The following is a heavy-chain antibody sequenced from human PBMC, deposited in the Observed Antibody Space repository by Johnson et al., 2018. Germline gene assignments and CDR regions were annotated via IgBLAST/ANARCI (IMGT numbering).Heavy chain of an antibody. CDR3: ARDRDRWVLYGMDV. CDR1: GFTFSDYY. V-gene: IGHV3-11*01. D-gene: IGHD3-10*01. CDR2: ISSTGSSI. Sequence: QLVESGGGLVKPGGSLRLSCAASGFTFSDYYMSWIRQAPGKGLEWVSYISSTGSSIYYADSVKGRFTISRDNAKNSLYLQMNSLRAEDTAVYYCARDRDRWVLYGMDVWGQGTTVTVSS. J-gene: IGHJ6*02.